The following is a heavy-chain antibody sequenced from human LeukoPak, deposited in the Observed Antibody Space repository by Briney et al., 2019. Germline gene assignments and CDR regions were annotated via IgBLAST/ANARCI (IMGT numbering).Heavy chain of an antibody. CDR3: ARIPLGYSGAYHFDY. V-gene: IGHV4-4*09. CDR2: ISSSGSV. CDR1: RGSISGSIRSYY. J-gene: IGHJ4*02. D-gene: IGHD5-12*01. Sequence: PSETLSLTCTVSRGSISGSIRSYYWSWLRQPPGKGLEWIGYISSSGSVNDNPSLRSRVTISVDTSKNQFFLNLSSVSAADTAVYYCARIPLGYSGAYHFDYWGQGTLVTVSP.